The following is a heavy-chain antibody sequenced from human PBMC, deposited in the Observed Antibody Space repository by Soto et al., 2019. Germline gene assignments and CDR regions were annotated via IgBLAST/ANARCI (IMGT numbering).Heavy chain of an antibody. D-gene: IGHD3-16*01. Sequence: SETLSLTCAVYGGSFSGYYWSWIRQPPGKGLEWIGEINHSGSTNYNPSLKSRVTISVDTSKNQSSLKLRTVTAADTAVYYGARAPPRTAAMLKWGQGTLVTVS. CDR2: INHSGST. CDR3: ARAPPRTAAMLK. CDR1: GGSFSGYY. J-gene: IGHJ4*02. V-gene: IGHV4-34*01.